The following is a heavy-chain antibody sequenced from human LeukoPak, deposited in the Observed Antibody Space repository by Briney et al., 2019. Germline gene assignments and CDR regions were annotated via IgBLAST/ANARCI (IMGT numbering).Heavy chain of an antibody. CDR3: ARDILELSRGAFDI. Sequence: GGTLRLSCAASVVTVSSIYTSCVREAPGKGLEWGLVICSGGSTYYADSVKVRFTISRDNSKNTMYLQMNRLRAEDTAVYYCARDILELSRGAFDIWGQGTMVTVSS. V-gene: IGHV3-66*01. D-gene: IGHD1-7*01. CDR2: ICSGGST. J-gene: IGHJ3*02. CDR1: VVTVSSIY.